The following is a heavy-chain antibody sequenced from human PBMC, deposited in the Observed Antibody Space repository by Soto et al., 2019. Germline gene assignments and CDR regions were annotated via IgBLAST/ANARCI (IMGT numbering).Heavy chain of an antibody. CDR2: ISGYNGKT. CDR3: ASGFIVRGVISIDY. CDR1: GYTFMTYG. J-gene: IGHJ4*02. V-gene: IGHV1-18*04. Sequence: VQLVQSGDEVKKPGASVKVSCKASGYTFMTYGINWVRQAPGQGLEWMGSISGYNGKTNHAQKVQDRVTMTIDTSTGTANMELRSLRYGDTAVYYCASGFIVRGVISIDYWGQGTLVTVSS. D-gene: IGHD3-10*01.